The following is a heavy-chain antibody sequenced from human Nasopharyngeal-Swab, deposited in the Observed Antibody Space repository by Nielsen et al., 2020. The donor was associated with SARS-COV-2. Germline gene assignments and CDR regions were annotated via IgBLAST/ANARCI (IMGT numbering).Heavy chain of an antibody. Sequence: SCTVSGGSIRSAGYFWSWIRQHPGKGLEWIGYIHYTGSVYYNPSLETRVTISVDTSENQFSLDLSSVTAADTAVYYCAREVIAEPDSDGFDIWGQGTMVTVSS. V-gene: IGHV4-31*02. J-gene: IGHJ3*02. CDR3: AREVIAEPDSDGFDI. CDR2: IHYTGSV. D-gene: IGHD1-14*01. CDR1: GGSIRSAGYF.